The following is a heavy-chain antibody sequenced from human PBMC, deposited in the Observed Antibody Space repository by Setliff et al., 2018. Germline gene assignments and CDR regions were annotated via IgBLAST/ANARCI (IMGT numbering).Heavy chain of an antibody. V-gene: IGHV1-69*13. CDR2: IIPIFGTA. CDR3: ARDGSLYERVEAAAGHYYYYYYMDV. J-gene: IGHJ6*03. Sequence: ASVKVSCKASGGTFSSYAISWVRQAPGQGLEWMGGIIPIFGTANYAQKFQGRVTITADESTSTAYMELSSLRSEDTAVYYCARDGSLYERVEAAAGHYYYYYYMDVWGKGTTVTVSS. CDR1: GGTFSSYA. D-gene: IGHD6-13*01.